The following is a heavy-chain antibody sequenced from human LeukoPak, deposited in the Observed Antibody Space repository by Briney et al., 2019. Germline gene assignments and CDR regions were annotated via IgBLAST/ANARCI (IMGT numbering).Heavy chain of an antibody. Sequence: PGASVKVSCKASGYTLTSYGINWVRQAPGQGLEWMGWINTYHGDTDYAQILQGRVIMTTDISTNTAYMELRNLRSDDTAVYYCARGLAAWDQAPTDLEYWGQGTLVTVSS. J-gene: IGHJ4*02. CDR2: INTYHGDT. V-gene: IGHV1-18*01. CDR1: GYTLTSYG. CDR3: ARGLAAWDQAPTDLEY. D-gene: IGHD1-26*01.